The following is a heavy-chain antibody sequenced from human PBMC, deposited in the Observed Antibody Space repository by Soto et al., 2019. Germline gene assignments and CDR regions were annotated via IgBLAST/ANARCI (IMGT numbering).Heavy chain of an antibody. V-gene: IGHV3-11*06. CDR3: AREQGTYCDY. D-gene: IGHD1-1*01. CDR1: GFTFSDYY. J-gene: IGHJ4*02. Sequence: GRSLRLSCAASGFTFSDYYMNWIRQTPGKGLEWVSHISGSSTYTKYADSVKGRFTISRDNAKNSLYLQMNSLRAEDTAVHYCAREQGTYCDYWGQGTLVAVSS. CDR2: ISGSSTYT.